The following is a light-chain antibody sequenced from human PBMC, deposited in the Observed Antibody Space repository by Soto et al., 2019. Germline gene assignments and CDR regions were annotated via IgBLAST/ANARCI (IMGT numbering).Light chain of an antibody. CDR3: SSYASSTTPYV. J-gene: IGLJ1*01. CDR1: SSDVGSYNL. CDR2: EGS. V-gene: IGLV2-14*02. Sequence: QSVLTQPASVSGSAGQSMTISCTGTSSDVGSYNLVSWYQQHPGKAPKLMIYEGSKRPSGVSNRFSGSKSGNTASLTISGLQAEDEADYYCSSYASSTTPYVFGTGTKVTVL.